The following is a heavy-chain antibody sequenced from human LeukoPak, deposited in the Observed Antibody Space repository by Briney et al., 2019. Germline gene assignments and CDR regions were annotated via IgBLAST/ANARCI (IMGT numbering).Heavy chain of an antibody. CDR3: ARDLSDPNWNRRSGY. V-gene: IGHV3-21*01. CDR2: FSSSSSYI. Sequence: SGGSLRLSCAASGFTFSSYRINWVRQAPGKGLEWVSSFSSSSSYIYYADSVKGRFTISRDNAKNSLYLQMNSLRAEDTAVYYCARDLSDPNWNRRSGYWGQGTLVTVSS. CDR1: GFTFSSYR. D-gene: IGHD1-20*01. J-gene: IGHJ4*02.